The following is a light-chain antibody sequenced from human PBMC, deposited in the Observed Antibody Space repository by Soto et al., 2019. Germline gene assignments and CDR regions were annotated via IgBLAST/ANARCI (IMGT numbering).Light chain of an antibody. CDR2: GAF. Sequence: EIVLTQSPGTLSLSPGERATLSCRASQSVSSSYVAWYQQKPGQAPRLLIYGAFSRAPVIADRFSGSGSGTDFTLTISRLSPEDFAVYYCQQYGGSLYTFGQGTKLEIK. CDR3: QQYGGSLYT. CDR1: QSVSSSY. V-gene: IGKV3-20*01. J-gene: IGKJ2*01.